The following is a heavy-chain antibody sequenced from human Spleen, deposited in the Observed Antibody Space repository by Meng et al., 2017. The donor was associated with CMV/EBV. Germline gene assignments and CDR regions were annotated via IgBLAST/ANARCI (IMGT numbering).Heavy chain of an antibody. CDR3: ARSDLVSGGTWFDP. V-gene: IGHV4-39*07. J-gene: IGHJ5*02. CDR1: GGSMSNSRNN. D-gene: IGHD2-15*01. CDR2: IYYSGTL. Sequence: SGGSMSNSRNNWGWIRQTPGKGLEWIGNIYYSGTLYHNPSLKSRVTISIDTSKNQLSLKLNSVTAADTAIYYCARSDLVSGGTWFDPWGQGTLVTVSS.